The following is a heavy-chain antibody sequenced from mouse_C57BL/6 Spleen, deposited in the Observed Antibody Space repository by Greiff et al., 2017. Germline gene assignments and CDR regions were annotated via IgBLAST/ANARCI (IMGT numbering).Heavy chain of an antibody. CDR1: GYTFTSYW. V-gene: IGHV1-72*01. CDR2: IDPNSGGT. CDR3: ARRGYDYDRADY. J-gene: IGHJ2*01. D-gene: IGHD2-4*01. Sequence: QVQLQQPGAELVKPGASVKLSCKASGYTFTSYWMHWVKQRPGRGLEWIGRIDPNSGGTKYNEKFKSKATLTVDKPSSTAYRQLSRLTSEDSAVYYCARRGYDYDRADYWGQGTTLPVSS.